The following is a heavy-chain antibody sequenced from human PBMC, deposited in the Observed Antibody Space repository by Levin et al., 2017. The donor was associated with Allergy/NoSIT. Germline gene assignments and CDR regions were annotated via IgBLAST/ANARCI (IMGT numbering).Heavy chain of an antibody. CDR2: ISSSGSTI. D-gene: IGHD5-18*01. Sequence: RPGGSLRLSCAASGFTFSDYYMSWIRQAPGKGLEWVSYISSSGSTIYYADSVKGRFTISRDNAKNSLYLQMNSLRAEDTAVYYCARDSRQLSRRGAFDIWGQGTMVTVS. J-gene: IGHJ3*02. CDR1: GFTFSDYY. V-gene: IGHV3-11*01. CDR3: ARDSRQLSRRGAFDI.